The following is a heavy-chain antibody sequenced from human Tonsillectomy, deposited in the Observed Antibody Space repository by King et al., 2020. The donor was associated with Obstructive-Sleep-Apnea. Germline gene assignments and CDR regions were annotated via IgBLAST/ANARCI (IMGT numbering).Heavy chain of an antibody. J-gene: IGHJ4*02. D-gene: IGHD5-18*01. CDR2: ISSSSSYI. CDR1: GFTFSSYS. CDR3: ARDSSYTATFDY. Sequence: QLVQSGGGLVKPGGSLRLSCAASGFTFSSYSMNWVRQAPGKGLEWVSSISSSSSYIYYADSVKGRVTISRDNAKNSLYLQMNSLRAEDTAVYYCARDSSYTATFDYWGQGTLVTVSS. V-gene: IGHV3-21*01.